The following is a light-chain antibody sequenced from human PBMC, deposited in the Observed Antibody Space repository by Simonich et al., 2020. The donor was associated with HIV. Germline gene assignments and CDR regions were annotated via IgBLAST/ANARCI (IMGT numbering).Light chain of an antibody. CDR1: SGSIASSY. Sequence: NFMLTQPHSVSGSPGKTVTISSTRSSGSIASSYVQWYQQRPGSSPSSVIYDTNQSPSGVPDRFSGSIDTSSNSASLTISGLKTEDEADYYCQSYGSGRVFGGGTKLTVL. CDR2: DTN. J-gene: IGLJ3*02. CDR3: QSYGSGRV. V-gene: IGLV6-57*01.